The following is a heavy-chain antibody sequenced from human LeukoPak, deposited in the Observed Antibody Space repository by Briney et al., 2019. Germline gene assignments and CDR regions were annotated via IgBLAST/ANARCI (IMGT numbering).Heavy chain of an antibody. CDR2: ISWNSGSI. Sequence: GGSLRLSCAASGFTFDDYAMHWVRQAPGKGLEWVSGISWNSGSIGYADSVKGRFTISRDNAKNSLYLQMNSLRAEDTALYYCAKAELGPSSNSFDYWGQGTLVTVSS. D-gene: IGHD6-13*01. CDR1: GFTFDDYA. J-gene: IGHJ4*02. CDR3: AKAELGPSSNSFDY. V-gene: IGHV3-9*01.